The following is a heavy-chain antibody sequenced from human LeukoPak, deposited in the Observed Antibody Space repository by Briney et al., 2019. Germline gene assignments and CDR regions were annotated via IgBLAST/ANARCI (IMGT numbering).Heavy chain of an antibody. V-gene: IGHV1-18*01. CDR2: ISAYKGNT. CDR1: GYTFTSYG. J-gene: IGHJ5*02. CDR3: ARPIVAAGSNWFDP. Sequence: ASVKVSCKASGYTFTSYGISWVRQAPRQGLEWMGWISAYKGNTNYAHKLQGRVTMTTDTSTSTACMELRSLRSDDTAVYYCARPIVAAGSNWFDPWGQGTLVTVSS. D-gene: IGHD6-13*01.